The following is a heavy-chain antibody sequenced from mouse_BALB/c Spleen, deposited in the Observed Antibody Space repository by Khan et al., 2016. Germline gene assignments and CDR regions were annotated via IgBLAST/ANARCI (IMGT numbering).Heavy chain of an antibody. CDR2: ITYSGST. D-gene: IGHD1-1*01. CDR3: ARYDGSSYVRGIDC. V-gene: IGHV3-8*02. Sequence: EVQLQESGPSLVKPSQTLSLTCSVTGDSITSGYWNWIRKFPGIKLEYMGYITYSGSTYYNPSLKSRISITRDTSKNQFFLQLISVTTEDTATYXCARYDGSSYVRGIDCWGQGTSVTVSS. CDR1: GDSITSGY. J-gene: IGHJ4*01.